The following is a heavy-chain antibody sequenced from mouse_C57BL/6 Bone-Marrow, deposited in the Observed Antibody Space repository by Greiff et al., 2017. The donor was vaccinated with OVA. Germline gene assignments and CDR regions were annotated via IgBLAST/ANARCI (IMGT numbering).Heavy chain of an antibody. Sequence: VQLQQPGAELVKPGASVKMSCKASGYTFNSYWITWVKQRPGQGLEWIGEIYPGSGSTNYNEKFKSKATLTVDTSSSTAYMQLSSLTSEDSAFYYCARGFYSIDYWGQGTSVTVSS. CDR2: IYPGSGST. CDR3: ARGFYSIDY. V-gene: IGHV1-55*01. CDR1: GYTFNSYW. J-gene: IGHJ4*01.